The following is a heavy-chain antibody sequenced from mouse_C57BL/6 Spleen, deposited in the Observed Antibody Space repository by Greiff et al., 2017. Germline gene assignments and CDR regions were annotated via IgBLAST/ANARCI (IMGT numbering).Heavy chain of an antibody. J-gene: IGHJ4*01. CDR2: VDPSDSYT. CDR1: GYTFTSYW. CDR3: ARRGGTRAMDY. D-gene: IGHD4-1*01. V-gene: IGHV1-59*01. Sequence: VQLQQPGAELVKPGASVKLSCKASGYTFTSYWMHWVKQRPGQGLEWMGVVDPSDSYTNYNQKFKGKATLTVDTSSSTAYLQLSSLTSDDSAGYYCARRGGTRAMDYWGQGTTVTVSS.